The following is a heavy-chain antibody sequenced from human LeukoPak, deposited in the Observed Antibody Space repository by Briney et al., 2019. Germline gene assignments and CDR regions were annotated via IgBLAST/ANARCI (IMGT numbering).Heavy chain of an antibody. J-gene: IGHJ4*02. CDR3: ARDQESSRGSGSYASG. D-gene: IGHD3-10*01. CDR2: IKQDGTEK. CDR1: GFTFSSYG. Sequence: PGGSLRLSCAASGFTFSSYGMTWVRQAPGKGLEWVANIKQDGTEKYYVDSVRGRFTISRDNAKNSLYLQMNILRAEDTAVYYCARDQESSRGSGSYASGWGQGTLVTVSS. V-gene: IGHV3-7*01.